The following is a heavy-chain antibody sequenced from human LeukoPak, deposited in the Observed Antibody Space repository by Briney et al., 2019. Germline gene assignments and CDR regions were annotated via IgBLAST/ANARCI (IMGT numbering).Heavy chain of an antibody. CDR3: ARDIGSAINDY. CDR1: GASITNDNYH. V-gene: IGHV4-39*07. CDR2: IIHSGRT. J-gene: IGHJ4*02. D-gene: IGHD6-25*01. Sequence: PSETLSLTCTVSGASITNDNYHWAWIRQPPGKGLEWIANIIHSGRTYYKPSLKSRVTISLDPSKNQFSLKLNSVTAADTAVYYCARDIGSAINDYWGQGTLVTVSS.